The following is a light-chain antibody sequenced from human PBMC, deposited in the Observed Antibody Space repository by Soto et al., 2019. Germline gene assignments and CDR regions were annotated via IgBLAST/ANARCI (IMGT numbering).Light chain of an antibody. CDR1: TSDVGGYKY. CDR2: EVT. V-gene: IGLV2-8*01. J-gene: IGLJ1*01. Sequence: QSALTQPPSASGSPVQSVTISCTGTTSDVGGYKYVSWHQQHPGKAPKLIIYEVTKRPSWVPDRFSGSKSGNTASLTVSGLQAEDEADYYCSSYAGSNTFVFGSGTKLTVL. CDR3: SSYAGSNTFV.